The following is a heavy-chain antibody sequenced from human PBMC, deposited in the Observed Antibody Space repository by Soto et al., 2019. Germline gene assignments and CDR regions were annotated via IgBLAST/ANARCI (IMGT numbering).Heavy chain of an antibody. Sequence: XSVKFSCKASVCTFTSYYMHWVRQAPGQGLEWMGIINPSGGSTSYAQKFQGRVTMTRDTSTSTVYMELSSLRSEDTAVYYCARDREYSSSSDVLLYYYYGMDAWGHGPTVTVSS. CDR1: VCTFTSYY. D-gene: IGHD6-6*01. CDR2: INPSGGST. V-gene: IGHV1-46*01. CDR3: ARDREYSSSSDVLLYYYYGMDA. J-gene: IGHJ6*02.